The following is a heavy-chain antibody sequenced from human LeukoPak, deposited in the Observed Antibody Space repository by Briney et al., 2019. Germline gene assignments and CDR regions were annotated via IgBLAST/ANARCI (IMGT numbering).Heavy chain of an antibody. J-gene: IGHJ4*02. CDR1: GFIFGNNG. CDR3: ARDLVGSSDH. CDR2: IERDGSEE. D-gene: IGHD3-10*01. Sequence: GGSLRLSXVASGFIFGNNGMSWLRQAPEKGLEWVAQIERDGSEEHYVDSVKGRFTISRDNAKNSVFLQMNSLRVEDTAVYYCARDLVGSSDHWGQGTLVTVSS. V-gene: IGHV3-7*01.